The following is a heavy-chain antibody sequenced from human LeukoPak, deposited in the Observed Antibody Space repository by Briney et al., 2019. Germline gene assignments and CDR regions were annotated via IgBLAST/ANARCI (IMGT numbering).Heavy chain of an antibody. CDR3: ARHIGGSYYSYAFDI. V-gene: IGHV4-61*02. D-gene: IGHD1-26*01. J-gene: IGHJ3*02. CDR2: IYTSGSP. CDR1: GGSISSGSYY. Sequence: SQTLSLTCTLSGGSISSGSYYWRWLRQPAGKGLEGIGRIYTSGSPNYNPSLKSRLTISVDTSKNQFSLKLSSVTAADTAVDYCARHIGGSYYSYAFDIWGQGTMVTVSS.